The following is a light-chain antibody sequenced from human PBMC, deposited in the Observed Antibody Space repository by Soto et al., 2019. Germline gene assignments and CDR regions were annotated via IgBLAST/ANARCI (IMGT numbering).Light chain of an antibody. Sequence: QSALTQPASVSGSPGQSITISCTGTSSDVGSYNLVSWYQQHPGKAPKLMIYEGSKRLSGVSNRFSGSKSGNTASLTISGLQAEDEADYYCCSYAGSSTFSYVFGTGTKVTVL. J-gene: IGLJ1*01. V-gene: IGLV2-23*03. CDR1: SSDVGSYNL. CDR3: CSYAGSSTFSYV. CDR2: EGS.